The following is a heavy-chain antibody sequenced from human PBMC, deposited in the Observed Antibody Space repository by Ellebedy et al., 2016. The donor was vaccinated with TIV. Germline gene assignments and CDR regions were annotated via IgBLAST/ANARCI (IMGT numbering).Heavy chain of an antibody. CDR1: GYTFIGYY. CDR3: TRDLTNIVSGDY. Sequence: AASVKVSCKASGYTFIGYYIHWVRQAPGQGLEWMAWINPNSGGANYAQKFQGRVTVTRDTSTSTAFLHLSRLRSDDTAVYYCTRDLTNIVSGDYWGQGTLVTVSS. D-gene: IGHD5/OR15-5a*01. V-gene: IGHV1-2*02. J-gene: IGHJ4*02. CDR2: INPNSGGA.